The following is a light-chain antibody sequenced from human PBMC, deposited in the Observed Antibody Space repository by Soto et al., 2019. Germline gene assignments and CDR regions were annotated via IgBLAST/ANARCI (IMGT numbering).Light chain of an antibody. Sequence: EIVLTQSPGTLSLFPGERATLSCRASQSLTTRYLAWYQQKPGQAPRLLIYDASNRATGIPARFSGGGSGTDFTLTISNLEPEDFALYYCQQRRIWPLTFGGGTKVEIK. CDR3: QQRRIWPLT. CDR2: DAS. J-gene: IGKJ4*01. V-gene: IGKV3-11*01. CDR1: QSLTTRY.